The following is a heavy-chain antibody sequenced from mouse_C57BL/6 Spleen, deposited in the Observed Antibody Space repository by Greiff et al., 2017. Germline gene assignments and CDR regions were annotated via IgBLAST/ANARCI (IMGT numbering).Heavy chain of an antibody. Sequence: VKLQQPGTELVKPGASVKLSCKASGYTFTSYWMHWVKQRPGQGLEWIGNINPSNGGTNYNEKFKSKATLTVDKSSSTAYMQLSSLTSEDSAVYYCARSVWLLRYFDVWGTGTTVTVSS. CDR3: ARSVWLLRYFDV. V-gene: IGHV1-53*01. J-gene: IGHJ1*03. D-gene: IGHD2-3*01. CDR2: INPSNGGT. CDR1: GYTFTSYW.